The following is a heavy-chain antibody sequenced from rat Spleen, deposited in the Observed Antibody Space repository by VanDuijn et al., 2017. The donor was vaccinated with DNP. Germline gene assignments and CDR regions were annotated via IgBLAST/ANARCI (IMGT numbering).Heavy chain of an antibody. CDR1: GFFLTSYG. J-gene: IGHJ4*01. Sequence: QVQLKESGPGLVQPSQTLSLTCTVSGFFLTSYGVSWVRQPPGKGLEWIGAIWSSGPTAYNSALQSRLSISRDTSKSQVFLRMNSLQTEDTASYYCARETIFSYVMDAWGQGTSVTVSS. V-gene: IGHV2-4*01. CDR3: ARETIFSYVMDA. CDR2: IWSSGPT.